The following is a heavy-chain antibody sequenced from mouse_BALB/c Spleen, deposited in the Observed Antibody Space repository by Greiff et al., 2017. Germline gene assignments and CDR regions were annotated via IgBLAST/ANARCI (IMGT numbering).Heavy chain of an antibody. D-gene: IGHD3-1*01. CDR3: ARSGSSGYVDYYAMDY. J-gene: IGHJ4*01. CDR2: IDPENGNT. Sequence: EVQLHQSGAELVRPGALVKLSCKASGFNIKDYYMHWVKQRPEQGLEWIGWIDPENGNTIYDPKFQGKASITADTSSNTAYLQLSSLTSEDTAVYYCARSGSSGYVDYYAMDYWGQGTSVTVSS. CDR1: GFNIKDYY. V-gene: IGHV14-1*02.